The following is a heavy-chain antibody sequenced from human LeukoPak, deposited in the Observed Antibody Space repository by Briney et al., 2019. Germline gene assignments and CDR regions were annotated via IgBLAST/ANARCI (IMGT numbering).Heavy chain of an antibody. V-gene: IGHV1-69*05. CDR1: GGTFSSYA. J-gene: IGHJ4*02. Sequence: SVKVSCKASGGTFSSYAISWVRQAPGQGLEWMGRIIPIFGTANYAQKFQGRVTITTDESTSTAYMELSSLRSEDTAVYYCARVGLAYCGGDCYPYWGQGTPVTVSS. CDR3: ARVGLAYCGGDCYPY. D-gene: IGHD2-21*02. CDR2: IIPIFGTA.